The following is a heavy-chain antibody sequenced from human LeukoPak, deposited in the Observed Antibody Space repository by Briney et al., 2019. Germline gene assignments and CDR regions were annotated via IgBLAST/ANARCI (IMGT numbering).Heavy chain of an antibody. V-gene: IGHV1-69*05. CDR3: ARGNGDYDNWFDP. CDR2: IIPIFGTA. D-gene: IGHD4-17*01. Sequence: GASVTVSCKASGGTFSSYAISWVRQAPGQGLEWMGGIIPIFGTANYAQKFQGRVTITTDESTSTAYMELSSLRSEDTAVYYCARGNGDYDNWFDPWGQGTLVTVSS. J-gene: IGHJ5*02. CDR1: GGTFSSYA.